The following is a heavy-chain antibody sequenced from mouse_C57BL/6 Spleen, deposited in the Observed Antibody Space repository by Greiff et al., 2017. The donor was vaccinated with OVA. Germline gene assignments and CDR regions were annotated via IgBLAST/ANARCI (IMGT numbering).Heavy chain of an antibody. CDR2: ISSGSSTI. D-gene: IGHD1-1*01. V-gene: IGHV5-17*01. Sequence: EVQLVESGGGLVKPGGSLKLSCAASGFTFSDYGMHWVRQAPEKGLEWVAYISSGSSTIYYADTVKGRFPISRDTAKNTLFLQMTSLRSEDTAMYYCARTTLYYYGSSPYYFDYWGQGTTLTVSS. J-gene: IGHJ2*01. CDR3: ARTTLYYYGSSPYYFDY. CDR1: GFTFSDYG.